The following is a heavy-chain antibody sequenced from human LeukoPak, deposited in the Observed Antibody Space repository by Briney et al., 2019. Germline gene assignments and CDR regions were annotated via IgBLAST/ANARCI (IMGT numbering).Heavy chain of an antibody. CDR1: GGSFSGYY. V-gene: IGHV4-34*01. J-gene: IGHJ4*02. D-gene: IGHD3-22*01. Sequence: SETLSLTCAVYGGSFSGYYWSWIRQPPGKGLEWIGSIYYSGSTYYNPSLKSRVTISVDTSKNQFSLKLSSVTAADTAVYYCASGDYYDSSFFDYWGQGTLVTVSS. CDR2: IYYSGST. CDR3: ASGDYYDSSFFDY.